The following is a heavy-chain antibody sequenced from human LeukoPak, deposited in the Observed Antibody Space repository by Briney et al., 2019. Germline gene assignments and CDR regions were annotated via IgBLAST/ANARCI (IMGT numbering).Heavy chain of an antibody. V-gene: IGHV3-9*01. CDR2: ISWNSGSI. D-gene: IGHD2-15*01. CDR3: AKVPQYCSGGSCYSRDAFDI. Sequence: GGSLRLSCAASGFTFDDYAMHWVRHAPGKGLEWVSGISWNSGSIGYADSVKGRFTISRDNAKNSLYLQMNSLRAEDTALYYCAKVPQYCSGGSCYSRDAFDIWGQGTMVTVSS. CDR1: GFTFDDYA. J-gene: IGHJ3*02.